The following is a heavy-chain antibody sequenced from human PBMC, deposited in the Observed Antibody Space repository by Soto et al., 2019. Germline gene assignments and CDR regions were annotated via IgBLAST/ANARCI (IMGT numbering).Heavy chain of an antibody. CDR1: GFTFNNYG. Sequence: QVQLVESGGGVVQPGRSLRLSCAASGFTFNNYGMHWVRQAPGKGLEWVAVIWNDGRNSYYANSVKGRFTISRDNSKNTLDLQRSSLRSEATAVYYCARRQISPPTRGAATARWAMDVWCQGTTVTVSS. CDR2: IWNDGRNS. J-gene: IGHJ6*02. D-gene: IGHD6-13*01. V-gene: IGHV3-33*01. CDR3: ARRQISPPTRGAATARWAMDV.